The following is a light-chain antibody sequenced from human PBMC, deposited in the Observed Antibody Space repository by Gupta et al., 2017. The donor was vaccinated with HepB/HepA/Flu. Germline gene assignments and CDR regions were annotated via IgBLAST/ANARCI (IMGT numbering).Light chain of an antibody. CDR2: DAS. CDR3: QQRINWPRTA. J-gene: IGKJ5*01. Sequence: EIVFTHSPATLSLSPGERATLSFSASQSVSSYLAWYKQKPGQAPRLLIYDASHMDTGIPARFSGSGYGRELALTISNREREEIADYNSQQRINWPRTAFGQGTRMKIK. CDR1: QSVSSY. V-gene: IGKV3-11*02.